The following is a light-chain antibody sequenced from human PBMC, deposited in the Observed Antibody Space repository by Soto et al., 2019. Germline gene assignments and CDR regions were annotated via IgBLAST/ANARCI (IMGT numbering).Light chain of an antibody. J-gene: IGLJ1*01. CDR1: ITDIGGYKY. CDR2: EVT. V-gene: IGLV2-14*01. Sequence: QSALTQPASVSGSLGQSITISCTGTITDIGGYKYVSWYQQNPGTAPKLMIYEVTKRPSGISDRFSGSKSGNTASLTISGLQAEDEADYYCGSYLYSSGHFVFGTGTKVTVL. CDR3: GSYLYSSGHFV.